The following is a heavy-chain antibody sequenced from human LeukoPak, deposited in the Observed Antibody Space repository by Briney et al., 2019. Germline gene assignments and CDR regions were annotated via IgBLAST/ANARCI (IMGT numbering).Heavy chain of an antibody. CDR1: GLTLSSYW. V-gene: IGHV3-74*01. CDR2: INSDGSSI. J-gene: IGHJ6*04. CDR3: AELGITMIGGV. Sequence: PGGSLRLSCAASGLTLSSYWMHWVRHAPGKGLVWVSRINSDGSSISYAESVKGRFTISRDNAKNSLYLQMNSLRAEDTAVYYCAELGITMIGGVWGKGTTVTISS. D-gene: IGHD3-10*02.